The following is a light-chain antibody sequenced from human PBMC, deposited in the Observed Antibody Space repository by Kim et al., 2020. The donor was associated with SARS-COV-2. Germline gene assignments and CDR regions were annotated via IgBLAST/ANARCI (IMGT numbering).Light chain of an antibody. V-gene: IGKV1-5*03. CDR2: QAF. J-gene: IGKJ1*01. CDR1: QSIRRW. CDR3: QQCSSYPWT. Sequence: AAVGDRVTITSRASQSIRRWVAWYQQKPGEAPKLLIYQAFSLESGVPPRFSGSGFGREFTLTISSLQPDDFATYYCQQCSSYPWTFGQGTKVDIK.